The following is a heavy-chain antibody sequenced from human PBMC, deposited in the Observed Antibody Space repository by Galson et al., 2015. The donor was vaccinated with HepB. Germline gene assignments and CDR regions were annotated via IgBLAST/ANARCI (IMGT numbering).Heavy chain of an antibody. J-gene: IGHJ6*02. D-gene: IGHD3-10*01. CDR1: GFTFSDYY. CDR2: ISNNSSHI. Sequence: SLRLSCAASGFTFSDYYMSWIRQAPGKGLEWVSYISNNSSHITYADSVKGRFTISRDNAKNSLYLQMNSLRAEDTALYYLVLHGWGSGSYYYGMDVWGQGTTVTVSS. V-gene: IGHV3-11*03. CDR3: VLHGWGSGSYYYGMDV.